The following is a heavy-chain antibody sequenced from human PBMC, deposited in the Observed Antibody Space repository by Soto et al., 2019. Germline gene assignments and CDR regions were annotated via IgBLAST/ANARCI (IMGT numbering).Heavy chain of an antibody. CDR1: GYSFTSYW. CDR2: IYPGDSDT. CDR3: ARKFLPFRTAMVTQVVATFDE. V-gene: IGHV5-51*01. J-gene: IGHJ3*01. Sequence: PGESLKISCNGSGYSFTSYWIGWVRQMPGKGLEWMGIIYPGDSDTRYSPSFQGQVTISADKSISTAYLQWSSLKASDTAMYYCARKFLPFRTAMVTQVVATFDEWG. D-gene: IGHD5-18*01.